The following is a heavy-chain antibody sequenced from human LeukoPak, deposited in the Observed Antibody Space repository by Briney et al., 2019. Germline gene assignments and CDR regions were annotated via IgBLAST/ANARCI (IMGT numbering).Heavy chain of an antibody. D-gene: IGHD5-24*01. J-gene: IGHJ5*02. CDR1: GSTFSSYG. Sequence: GGSLRLSCAASGSTFSSYGMHWVRQAPGKGLEWVAVIWYDGSNKYYADSVKGRFTISRDNSKNTLYLQMNSLRAEDTAVYYCARSRREKNWFDPWGQGTLVTVSS. V-gene: IGHV3-33*01. CDR2: IWYDGSNK. CDR3: ARSRREKNWFDP.